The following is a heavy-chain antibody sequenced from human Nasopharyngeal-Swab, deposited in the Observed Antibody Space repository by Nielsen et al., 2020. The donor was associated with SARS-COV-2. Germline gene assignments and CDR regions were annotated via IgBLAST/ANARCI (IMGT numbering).Heavy chain of an antibody. CDR3: ARSQYCSGGSCYSGNWLDP. D-gene: IGHD2-15*01. J-gene: IGHJ5*02. Sequence: WLRQAPGQGLEWMGWISGYNGNTNYAQKLQGRVTMTTDTSTSTAYMELRSLRSDDTAVYYCARSQYCSGGSCYSGNWLDPWGQGTLVTVSS. V-gene: IGHV1-18*01. CDR2: ISGYNGNT.